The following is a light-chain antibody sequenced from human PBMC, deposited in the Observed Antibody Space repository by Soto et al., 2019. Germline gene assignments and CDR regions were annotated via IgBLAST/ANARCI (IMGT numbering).Light chain of an antibody. CDR3: CSYAGSIVV. Sequence: QSALTQPASVSGSPGQSITISCTGTSSDVGSYNLVSWYQQHPGKAPKLMIYEGSKWPSGVSNRFSGSKSGNTASLTISGLQAEDEADYYCCSYAGSIVVFGGGTKLTVL. CDR1: SSDVGSYNL. J-gene: IGLJ2*01. V-gene: IGLV2-23*01. CDR2: EGS.